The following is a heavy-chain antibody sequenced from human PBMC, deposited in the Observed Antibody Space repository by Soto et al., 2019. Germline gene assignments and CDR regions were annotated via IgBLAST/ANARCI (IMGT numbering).Heavy chain of an antibody. CDR1: GGTFSSYA. CDR3: ARATTRNGGDYYYGMDV. V-gene: IGHV1-69*01. Sequence: QVQLVQSGAEVKKPGSSVKVSCKASGGTFSSYAISWVRQAPGQGLEWMGGIIPIFGTANYAQKFQGRVTITADESTSTAYMELSSLRSEDTAVYYCARATTRNGGDYYYGMDVWGQWTTVTVSS. CDR2: IIPIFGTA. J-gene: IGHJ6*02. D-gene: IGHD3-16*01.